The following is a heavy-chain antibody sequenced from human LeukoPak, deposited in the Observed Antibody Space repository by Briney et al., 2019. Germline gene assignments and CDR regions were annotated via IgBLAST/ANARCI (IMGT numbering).Heavy chain of an antibody. CDR3: ASDGSSGSYCGGDCYSGFDY. CDR1: GYTFTSYY. CDR2: INPSGGST. Sequence: ASVKVSCKASGYTFTSYYMHWVRQAPGQGLEWMGIINPSGGSTSYAQKFQGRVTMTRDTSTSTVYMELSSLRSEDTAVYYCASDGSSGSYCGGDCYSGFDYWGQGTLVTVSS. J-gene: IGHJ4*02. V-gene: IGHV1-46*01. D-gene: IGHD2-21*02.